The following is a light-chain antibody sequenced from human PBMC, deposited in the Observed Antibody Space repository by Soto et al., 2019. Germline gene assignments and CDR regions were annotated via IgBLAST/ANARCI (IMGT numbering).Light chain of an antibody. Sequence: DIQLTQSPSFLSASVGDRVTITCRASQGISSDLAWYQQKPGKAPKLLIYAASTLQSGVPSRFSGSGSGTEFTLTISSLQPEDCATYYCQQLNSYPNTFGQGTKLEIK. V-gene: IGKV1-9*01. CDR3: QQLNSYPNT. CDR1: QGISSD. J-gene: IGKJ2*01. CDR2: AAS.